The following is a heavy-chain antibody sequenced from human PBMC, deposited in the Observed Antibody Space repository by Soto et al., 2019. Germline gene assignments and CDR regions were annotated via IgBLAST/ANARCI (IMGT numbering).Heavy chain of an antibody. Sequence: SETLSLTCTVSGGSISSSSYYWGWIRQPPGKGLEWIGSIYYSGSTYYNPSLKSRVTISVDTSKNQFSLKLSSVTAAETAVYYCARREIGYCSSTSCYASLFFDYWGQGTLVTVSS. J-gene: IGHJ4*02. V-gene: IGHV4-39*01. CDR2: IYYSGST. CDR1: GGSISSSSYY. D-gene: IGHD2-2*01. CDR3: ARREIGYCSSTSCYASLFFDY.